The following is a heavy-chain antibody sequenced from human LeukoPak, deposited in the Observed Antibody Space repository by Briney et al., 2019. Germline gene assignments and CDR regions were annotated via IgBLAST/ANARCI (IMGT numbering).Heavy chain of an antibody. V-gene: IGHV1-46*01. Sequence: GASVKVSCKASGYTFASYYMHWVRQAPGQGLEWMGIINPSGGSTSYAQKFQGRVTMTRDMSTSTVYMELSSLRSEDTAVYYCVQFELDYWGQGTLVTVSS. D-gene: IGHD1-7*01. CDR3: VQFELDY. CDR1: GYTFASYY. J-gene: IGHJ4*02. CDR2: INPSGGST.